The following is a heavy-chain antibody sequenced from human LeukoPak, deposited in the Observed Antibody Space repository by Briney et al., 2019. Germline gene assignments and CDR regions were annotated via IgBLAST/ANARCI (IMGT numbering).Heavy chain of an antibody. CDR3: ATETGSSALSFDY. V-gene: IGHV3-53*01. CDR1: GFTVSSNY. J-gene: IGHJ4*02. Sequence: GGSLRLSCAGSGFTVSSNYMSWVRQAPGKGLERVSVIYSGGNTYYADSVKGRFTISRDNSKNTVYLQMNSLRVEDTAVYYCATETGSSALSFDYWGQGTLVTVSS. D-gene: IGHD3-10*01. CDR2: IYSGGNT.